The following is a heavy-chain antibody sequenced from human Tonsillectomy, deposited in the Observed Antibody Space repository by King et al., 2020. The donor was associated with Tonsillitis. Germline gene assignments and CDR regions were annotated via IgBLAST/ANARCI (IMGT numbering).Heavy chain of an antibody. V-gene: IGHV3-23*04. CDR1: VVTFSSYA. Sequence: QLVQSGGGLEQPGGALRLSCAGSVVTFSSYAMNWVRQAPGRGLEGVSTISGSGGSTYYADSVKGRFTISRDNSRNTLYLQMNSLKAEDTAVYYFAKAPSTSGNSGGLDIWGHGTMVTVSA. CDR3: AKAPSTSGNSGGLDI. CDR2: ISGSGGST. J-gene: IGHJ3*02. D-gene: IGHD4-23*01.